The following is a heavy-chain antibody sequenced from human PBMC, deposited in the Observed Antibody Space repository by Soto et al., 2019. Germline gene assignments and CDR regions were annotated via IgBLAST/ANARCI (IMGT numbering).Heavy chain of an antibody. Sequence: EVQLVESGGGLVQPGGSLRLSCAASGFTFSSHWMHWVRQSPGKGLVWVSRISSDGSSTAHADSVKGRLTISRDNAKNTLYLQMNLMRAEVTAVYYCARGTSAWRNGLDISSQVTMVTVSS. CDR2: ISSDGSST. J-gene: IGHJ3*02. V-gene: IGHV3-74*01. CDR1: GFTFSSHW. D-gene: IGHD6-19*01. CDR3: ARGTSAWRNGLDI.